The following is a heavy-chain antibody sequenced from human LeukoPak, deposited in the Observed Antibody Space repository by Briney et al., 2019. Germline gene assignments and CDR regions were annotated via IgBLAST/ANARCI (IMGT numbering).Heavy chain of an antibody. CDR3: ARDATYYDSSGAFI. D-gene: IGHD3-22*01. Sequence: ASVKVSCKASGYTFTGYYMHWVRQAPGQGLEWMGWINPNSSGTNYAQKFQGRVTMTRDTSISTAYMELSRLRSDDTAVYYCARDATYYDSSGAFIWGQGTLVTVSS. CDR1: GYTFTGYY. V-gene: IGHV1-2*02. CDR2: INPNSSGT. J-gene: IGHJ4*02.